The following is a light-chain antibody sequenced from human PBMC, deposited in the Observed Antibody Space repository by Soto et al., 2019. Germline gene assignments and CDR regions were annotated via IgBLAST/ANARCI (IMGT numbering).Light chain of an antibody. CDR1: QSVSSN. Sequence: EIVMTQSPATLSVSPGERATLSCRASQSVSSNLAWYQQKPGQAPRLLIYGASTRATGIPARFSGSGSGTEFTLTISSLQSEAFAVYYCQQYNNWPPSTYTFGQGTKLEIK. CDR2: GAS. J-gene: IGKJ2*01. CDR3: QQYNNWPPSTYT. V-gene: IGKV3-15*01.